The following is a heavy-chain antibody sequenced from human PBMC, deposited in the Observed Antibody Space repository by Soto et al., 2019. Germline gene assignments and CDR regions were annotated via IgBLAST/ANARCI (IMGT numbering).Heavy chain of an antibody. Sequence: EVQLLESGGGLVQPGGSLRLSCAASGFTFSSYAMSWVRQAPGKGLEWVSAIRGSGGSTYYADSVKGRFTISRDNSKNTLYLQMNSLRAEDTAVYYCAKTSGGSCCLLDYWGQGTLVTVSS. CDR2: IRGSGGST. D-gene: IGHD2-15*01. CDR1: GFTFSSYA. CDR3: AKTSGGSCCLLDY. J-gene: IGHJ4*02. V-gene: IGHV3-23*01.